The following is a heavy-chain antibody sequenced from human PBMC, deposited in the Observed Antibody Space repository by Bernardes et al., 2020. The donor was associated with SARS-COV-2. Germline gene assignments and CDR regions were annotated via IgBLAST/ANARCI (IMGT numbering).Heavy chain of an antibody. Sequence: RWSLRLSCAASGFTFSSYSMNWVRQAPGKGLEWVSYITTSGSLIYYADSVRGRFTISSDNAKNSVHLQMNSLTAEDTTLYYCARDLNWALDSWGQGTLVTVSS. CDR2: ITTSGSLI. V-gene: IGHV3-48*04. CDR3: ARDLNWALDS. J-gene: IGHJ4*02. CDR1: GFTFSSYS. D-gene: IGHD3-16*01.